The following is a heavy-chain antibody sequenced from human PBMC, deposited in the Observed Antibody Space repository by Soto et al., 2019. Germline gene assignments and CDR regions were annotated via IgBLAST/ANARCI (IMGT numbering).Heavy chain of an antibody. Sequence: SQPLSPNCAISGVSVSGINVACTCIRQSPSRGLEWLGRTYYRSKWYSDYALSMKSRITINPDTSKNQFSLQLKSVTPEDTAVYYPACQTIAAGRYTMDVWGQGTTVTVSS. CDR3: ACQTIAAGRYTMDV. CDR1: GVSVSGINVA. J-gene: IGHJ6*02. D-gene: IGHD6-6*01. CDR2: TYYRSKWYS. V-gene: IGHV6-1*01.